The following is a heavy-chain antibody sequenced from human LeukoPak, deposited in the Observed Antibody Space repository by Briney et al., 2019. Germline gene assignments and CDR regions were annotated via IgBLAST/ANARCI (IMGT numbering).Heavy chain of an antibody. Sequence: TSETLSLTCTVSGGSISSYYWSWIPQPPGKGLEWIGYIYYSGSTNYNPSLKSRVTISVDTSKNQFSLKLSSVTAADTAVYYCARVDPDSSSTLEVFDYWGQGTLVTVSS. CDR1: GGSISSYY. D-gene: IGHD6-6*01. J-gene: IGHJ4*02. V-gene: IGHV4-59*01. CDR3: ARVDPDSSSTLEVFDY. CDR2: IYYSGST.